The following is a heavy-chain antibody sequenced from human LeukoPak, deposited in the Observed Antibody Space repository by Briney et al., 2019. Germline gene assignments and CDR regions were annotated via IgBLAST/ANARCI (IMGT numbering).Heavy chain of an antibody. CDR2: IYYSGST. D-gene: IGHD3-22*01. Sequence: PSETLSLTCTVSGGSISSYYWSWIRQPPGKGLEWIGYIYYSGSTNYNPSLKSRVTISVDTSKNQFSLKLSSVTAADTAVYYCARGTKYYYDSSGYYSLDYWGQGTLVTVSS. V-gene: IGHV4-59*01. CDR1: GGSISSYY. J-gene: IGHJ4*02. CDR3: ARGTKYYYDSSGYYSLDY.